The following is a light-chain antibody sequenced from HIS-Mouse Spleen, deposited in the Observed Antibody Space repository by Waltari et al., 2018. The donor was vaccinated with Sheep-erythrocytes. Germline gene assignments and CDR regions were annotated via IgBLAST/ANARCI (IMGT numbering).Light chain of an antibody. V-gene: IGKV3-11*01. CDR3: QQRRGFT. CDR1: PSVSSY. CDR2: DAS. J-gene: IGKJ3*01. Sequence: EIVLTQSPATLSLSPGETATLSCRASPSVSSYLAWYQQKPGQAPRLLIYDASNRATGIPARFSGSGSGTDFTLTISSLEPEDFAVYYCQQRRGFTFGPGTKVDIK.